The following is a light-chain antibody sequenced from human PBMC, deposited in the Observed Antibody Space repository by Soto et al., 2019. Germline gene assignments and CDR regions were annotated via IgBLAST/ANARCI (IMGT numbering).Light chain of an antibody. CDR1: QSVSSSY. J-gene: IGKJ1*01. CDR2: GAS. Sequence: EIVLTQSPGTLSLSPGERATLSCRASQSVSSSYLAWYQQKPGQAPRLLIYGASSRATGRPDTFSGSGSGTDFTLTISRLEREDFAVYYCQQYGSSPWTFGQGTKVEIK. CDR3: QQYGSSPWT. V-gene: IGKV3-20*01.